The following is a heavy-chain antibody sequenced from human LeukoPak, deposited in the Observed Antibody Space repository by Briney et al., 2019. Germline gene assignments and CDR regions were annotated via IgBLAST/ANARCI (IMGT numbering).Heavy chain of an antibody. Sequence: GESPRLSCAASGFTFSRYAMNWVRQAPGGGLEWVSTITAGGDDTCYTDSVEGRFTISRDNAKSTLYLQMQSLRAEDAAMYFCTKSSLGGGTYCSAFDNWGQGTLVTVSS. V-gene: IGHV3-23*01. D-gene: IGHD2-15*01. CDR1: GFTFSRYA. CDR3: TKSSLGGGTYCSAFDN. J-gene: IGHJ4*02. CDR2: ITAGGDDT.